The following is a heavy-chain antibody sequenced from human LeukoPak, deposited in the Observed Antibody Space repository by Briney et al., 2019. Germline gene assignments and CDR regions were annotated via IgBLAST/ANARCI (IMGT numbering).Heavy chain of an antibody. Sequence: PGESLRLSCAASGFTFSNSWMQWVRQVPGKGLVWVSRINTDRTSTSYADSVRGRFIISRDNAKNTLYLQMNSLRAEDTAVYYCARPQQGGTTRSHGLDVWGQGTTVTVSS. CDR1: GFTFSNSW. D-gene: IGHD2-2*01. CDR3: ARPQQGGTTRSHGLDV. V-gene: IGHV3-74*01. CDR2: INTDRTST. J-gene: IGHJ6*02.